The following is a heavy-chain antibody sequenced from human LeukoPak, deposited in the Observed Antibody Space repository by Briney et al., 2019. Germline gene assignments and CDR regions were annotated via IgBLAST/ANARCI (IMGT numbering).Heavy chain of an antibody. CDR1: GYTFTGYY. J-gene: IGHJ4*02. CDR2: INPNSGGT. D-gene: IGHD4-17*01. V-gene: IGHV1-2*02. CDR3: ARGLRRDYVGYYFDY. Sequence: ASVKVSCKASGYTFTGYYIHWVRQAPGQGLEWMGCINPNSGGTNYAQKFQGRVIMTRDTSISTAYMELSRLRSDDTAVYYCARGLRRDYVGYYFDYWGQGTLVTVSS.